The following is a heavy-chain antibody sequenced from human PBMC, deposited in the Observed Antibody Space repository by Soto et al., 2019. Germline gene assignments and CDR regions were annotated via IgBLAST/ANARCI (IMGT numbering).Heavy chain of an antibody. CDR2: INPNNGDT. J-gene: IGHJ4*02. Sequence: GASVKVSCKASGYIFTDNGVCWLRQAPGQGLEWMGWINPNNGDTKYAPNFQGRGTMTSDTSSTTAYMELKSLRSDDTAMYYCARSSISGIFFYYYWGQGTLVTVSS. CDR1: GYIFTDNG. V-gene: IGHV1-18*01. D-gene: IGHD3-10*01. CDR3: ARSSISGIFFYYY.